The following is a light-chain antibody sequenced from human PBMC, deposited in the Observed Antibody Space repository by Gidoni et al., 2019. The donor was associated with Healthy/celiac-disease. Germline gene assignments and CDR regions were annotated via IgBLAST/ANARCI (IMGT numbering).Light chain of an antibody. CDR1: QDISNY. Sequence: DIQMTQSPSSLSASVGDRVTITCQASQDISNYLNWYQQKPGKAPKLLIYDASNLETGVPSRFSGSGSGTDFTFTISSLQPEDIATYYCQQYGNLLTWTFGQGTKVEIK. CDR3: QQYGNLLTWT. V-gene: IGKV1-33*01. CDR2: DAS. J-gene: IGKJ1*01.